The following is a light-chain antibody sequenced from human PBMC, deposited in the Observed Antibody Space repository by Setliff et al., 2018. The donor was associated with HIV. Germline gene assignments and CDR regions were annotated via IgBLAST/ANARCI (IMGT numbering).Light chain of an antibody. Sequence: QSVLTQPASVSESPGQSITISCTGTSSDIGGYDYVTWYQQHPGKATKLMIYDVNNRPSGVSNRFSGSKSGFTASLTISGLQAEDDADYYCSSYTRSSIYVFGTGTKVTVL. V-gene: IGLV2-14*01. CDR3: SSYTRSSIYV. CDR2: DVN. J-gene: IGLJ1*01. CDR1: SSDIGGYDY.